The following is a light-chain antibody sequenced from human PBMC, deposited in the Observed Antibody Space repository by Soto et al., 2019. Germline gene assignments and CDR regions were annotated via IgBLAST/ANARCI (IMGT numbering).Light chain of an antibody. Sequence: DIQMTQSPSSLSASVGDRVTISCRASQTIRSFLNWYQQERGKAPKLLIYDASSLESGVPSRFSGSGSGTEFTLTTSSLQPDDFATYYCQQYNSYSLTFGGGTKVDIK. CDR3: QQYNSYSLT. J-gene: IGKJ4*01. CDR2: DAS. V-gene: IGKV1-5*01. CDR1: QTIRSF.